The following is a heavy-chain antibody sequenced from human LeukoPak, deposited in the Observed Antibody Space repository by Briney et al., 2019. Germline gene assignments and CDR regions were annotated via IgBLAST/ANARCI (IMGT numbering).Heavy chain of an antibody. CDR1: GGSISSGGYS. CDR2: IYHSGST. V-gene: IGHV4-30-2*01. Sequence: SQTLSLTCAVSGGSISSGGYSWSWIRQPPGKGLEWIGYIYHSGSTNYNPSLKSRVTISVDTSKNQFSLKLSSVTAADTAVYYCARGSSGGWYYFDYWGQGTLVTVSS. J-gene: IGHJ4*02. D-gene: IGHD6-19*01. CDR3: ARGSSGGWYYFDY.